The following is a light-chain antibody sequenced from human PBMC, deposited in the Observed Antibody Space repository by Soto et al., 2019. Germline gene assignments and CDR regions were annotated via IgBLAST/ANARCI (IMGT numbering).Light chain of an antibody. CDR2: DAS. J-gene: IGKJ1*01. Sequence: DIQMTQSPSTLSASVGDRVTITCRASQSISSWLAWYQQKPGKAPKLLIYDASSLESGVQSRFSGSGSGTEFTLTIRSLQPDDFATYYCKQYNSYSQTFGQGTKVDNK. CDR1: QSISSW. CDR3: KQYNSYSQT. V-gene: IGKV1-5*01.